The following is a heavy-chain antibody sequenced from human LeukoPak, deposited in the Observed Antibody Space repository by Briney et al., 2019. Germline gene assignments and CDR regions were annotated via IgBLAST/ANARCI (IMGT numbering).Heavy chain of an antibody. CDR2: ISSSSSYI. Sequence: GGSLRLSCAASGFTFSSYSMNWVRQAPGKGLEWVSSISSSSSYIYYADSVKGRFTISRDNAKNSLYLQMNSLRAEDTAVYYCASWYSGESRMDVWGQGTTVTVSS. CDR1: GFTFSSYS. CDR3: ASWYSGESRMDV. D-gene: IGHD6-25*01. V-gene: IGHV3-21*01. J-gene: IGHJ6*02.